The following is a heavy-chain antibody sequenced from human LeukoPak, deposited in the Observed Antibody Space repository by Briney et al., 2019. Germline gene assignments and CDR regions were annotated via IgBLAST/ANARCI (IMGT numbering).Heavy chain of an antibody. CDR3: ARDLEGYHYGSGNSPQ. D-gene: IGHD3-10*01. J-gene: IGHJ4*02. V-gene: IGHV1-2*02. Sequence: PVGSMKVSCKASGYTFTGYYIHWLRQAPGQGLEWMGFINPNSGGTNNAQKFQGRVTMTRDTSISTAYMELSSLTSDDTAVNYWARDLEGYHYGSGNSPQWGEGNLITVSS. CDR1: GYTFTGYY. CDR2: INPNSGGT.